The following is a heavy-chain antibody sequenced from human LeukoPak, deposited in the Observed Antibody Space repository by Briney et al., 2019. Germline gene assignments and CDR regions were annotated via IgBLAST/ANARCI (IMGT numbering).Heavy chain of an antibody. Sequence: PWGSLRLSCAASGFTFSRYIMNWVRQAPGKGLEWISYISSSRTILYADSVKGRFTISRDNAENSPDLQMNSLRDEDTAVYYCASHYFGSRGSYAEYFQHWGQGALVIVSS. CDR2: ISSSRTI. CDR1: GFTFSRYI. J-gene: IGHJ1*01. V-gene: IGHV3-48*02. D-gene: IGHD3-22*01. CDR3: ASHYFGSRGSYAEYFQH.